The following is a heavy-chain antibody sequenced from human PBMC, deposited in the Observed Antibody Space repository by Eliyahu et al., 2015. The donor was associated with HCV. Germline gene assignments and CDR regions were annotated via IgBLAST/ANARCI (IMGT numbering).Heavy chain of an antibody. CDR3: AKDFGSYYGSGSGAVGTDY. D-gene: IGHD3-10*01. J-gene: IGHJ4*02. CDR1: FSSYA. V-gene: IGHV3-23*01. Sequence: FSSYAMSWVRQAPGKGLEWVSAISGSGGSTYYADSVKGRFTISRDNSKNTLYLQMNSLRAEDTAVYYCAKDFGSYYGSGSGAVGTDYWGQGTLVTVSS. CDR2: ISGSGGST.